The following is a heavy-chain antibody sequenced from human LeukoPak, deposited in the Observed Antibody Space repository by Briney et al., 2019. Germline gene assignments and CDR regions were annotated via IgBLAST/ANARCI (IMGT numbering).Heavy chain of an antibody. V-gene: IGHV3-53*01. CDR2: ISNDGTT. CDR3: ARDLVWFGEPKGYYNYMDV. CDR1: GFSVSTNY. D-gene: IGHD3-10*01. J-gene: IGHJ6*03. Sequence: GGSLRLSCAASGFSVSTNYMIWVRQAPGVGLECVSVISNDGTTYYADSVKGRFTISRDNAKNSLYLQMNTLRAEDTAVYYCARDLVWFGEPKGYYNYMDVWGKGTTVTVSS.